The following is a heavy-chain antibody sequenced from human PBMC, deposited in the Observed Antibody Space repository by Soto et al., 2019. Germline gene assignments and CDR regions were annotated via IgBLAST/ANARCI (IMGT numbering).Heavy chain of an antibody. D-gene: IGHD3-10*01. Sequence: QVQLQESGPGLVKPSETLSLTCTVSGGSISSYYWSWIRQPPGKGLEWIGYIYYSGSTNYNPSLKSRVTISVDTSKNQFSLKLSSVTAADTAVYYCARVIGAPGDYYYYMDVWGKGTTVTVSS. CDR3: ARVIGAPGDYYYYMDV. CDR2: IYYSGST. J-gene: IGHJ6*03. CDR1: GGSISSYY. V-gene: IGHV4-59*01.